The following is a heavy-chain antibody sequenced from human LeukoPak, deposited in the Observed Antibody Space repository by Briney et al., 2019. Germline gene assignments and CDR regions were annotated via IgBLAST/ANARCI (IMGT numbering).Heavy chain of an antibody. D-gene: IGHD3-3*01. CDR2: ISSSGSTI. CDR3: ARFNTHLFGVVIIGRGYGMDV. V-gene: IGHV3-48*03. Sequence: PGGSLRLSCAASGFTFSSYEMNWVRQAPGKGLEWVSYISSSGSTIYYADSVEGRFTISRDNAKNSLYLQMNSLRAEDTAVYYCARFNTHLFGVVIIGRGYGMDVWGQGTTVTVSS. CDR1: GFTFSSYE. J-gene: IGHJ6*02.